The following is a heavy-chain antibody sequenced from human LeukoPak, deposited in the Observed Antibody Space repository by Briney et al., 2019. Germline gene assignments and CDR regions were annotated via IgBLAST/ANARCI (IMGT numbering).Heavy chain of an antibody. D-gene: IGHD3-10*01. V-gene: IGHV1-18*01. CDR1: GYTFTSYG. CDR3: ARAVASSGSFFASFFDY. Sequence: ASVKVSCKASGYTFTSYGISWVRQAPGQGLEWMGWISAYNGNTNYAQKLQGRVTMTTDTSTSTAYMELRSLRSDDTAVYYCARAVASSGSFFASFFDYWGQGTLVTVSS. CDR2: ISAYNGNT. J-gene: IGHJ4*02.